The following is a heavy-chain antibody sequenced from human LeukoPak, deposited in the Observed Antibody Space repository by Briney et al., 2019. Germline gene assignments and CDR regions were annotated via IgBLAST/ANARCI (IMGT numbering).Heavy chain of an antibody. V-gene: IGHV4-38-2*01. D-gene: IGHD3-22*01. CDR1: GYSISSGYY. Sequence: SETLSHTCAVSGYSISSGYYWGWIRQPPGKGLEWIGSIYHSGSTYYNPSLKSRVTISVDTSKNQFSLKLSSVTAADTAVYYCARLDYYDSSGYFDYWGQGTLVTVSS. CDR2: IYHSGST. J-gene: IGHJ4*02. CDR3: ARLDYYDSSGYFDY.